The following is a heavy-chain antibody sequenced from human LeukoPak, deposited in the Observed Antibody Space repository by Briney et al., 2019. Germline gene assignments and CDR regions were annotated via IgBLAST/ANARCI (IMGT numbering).Heavy chain of an antibody. CDR2: INPNSGGT. V-gene: IGHV1-2*02. D-gene: IGHD7-27*01. CDR1: GYTFSGYY. J-gene: IGHJ4*02. CDR3: ARGPHWDPHFDY. Sequence: GASVKVSCRASGYTFSGYYMHWVRQAPGQGLEWMGWINPNSGGTNYAQKFQGRVTMTRDTSISTAYMELSRLRSDDTAVYYCARGPHWDPHFDYWGQGTLVTVSS.